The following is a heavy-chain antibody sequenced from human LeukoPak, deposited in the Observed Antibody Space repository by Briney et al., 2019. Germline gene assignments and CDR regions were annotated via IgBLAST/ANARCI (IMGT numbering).Heavy chain of an antibody. J-gene: IGHJ4*02. D-gene: IGHD1-26*01. V-gene: IGHV3-73*01. Sequence: GGSLRLSCAASGFTFSGSAMHWVRQASGKGLEWVGRIRSKANSYATAYAASVKGRFTISRDDSKNTAYLQMNSLKTEDTAVYYCTRREQSSDYWGQGTLVTVSS. CDR2: IRSKANSYAT. CDR3: TRREQSSDY. CDR1: GFTFSGSA.